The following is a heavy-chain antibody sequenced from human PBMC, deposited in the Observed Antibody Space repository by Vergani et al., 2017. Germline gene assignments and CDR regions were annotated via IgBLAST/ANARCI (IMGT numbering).Heavy chain of an antibody. V-gene: IGHV4-39*01. J-gene: IGHJ5*02. CDR1: GGSISSSSYY. CDR3: AGHPCCSSTSWYGGWFDP. CDR2: IYYSGST. Sequence: QLQLQESGPGLVKPSETLSLTCTVSGGSISSSSYYWGWIRQPPGKGLEWIGSIYYSGSTYYNPSLKSRVTISVDKSKNQFSLKLSSVPAADTAVYYCAGHPCCSSTSWYGGWFDPWGQGTLVTVSS. D-gene: IGHD2-2*01.